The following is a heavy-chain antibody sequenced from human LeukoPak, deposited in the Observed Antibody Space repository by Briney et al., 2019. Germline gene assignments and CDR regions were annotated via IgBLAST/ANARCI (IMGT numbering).Heavy chain of an antibody. CDR2: INHSGST. V-gene: IGHV4-34*01. CDR1: GGSFSGYY. CDR3: ARGPRWLTSYYFDY. J-gene: IGHJ4*02. D-gene: IGHD6-19*01. Sequence: PSETLSLTCAVYGGSFSGYYGSWIRQPPGKGLEWIGEINHSGSTNYNPSLKSRVTISVDTSKNQFSLKLSSVTAADTAVYYCARGPRWLTSYYFDYWGQGTLVTVSS.